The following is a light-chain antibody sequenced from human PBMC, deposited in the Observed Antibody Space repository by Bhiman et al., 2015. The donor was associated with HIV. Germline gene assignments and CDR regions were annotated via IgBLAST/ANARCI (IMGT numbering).Light chain of an antibody. V-gene: IGLV2-11*01. CDR1: SSNVGAYNY. J-gene: IGLJ3*02. Sequence: QSALTQPRSVSGSPGQSVTISCTGTSSNVGAYNYVSWYQQHPGKTPKLMIYDVNMRPSGVPDRFSGSKSGNTASLTISGLQAEDEGYYSCSYVGGNTWMFGGGTHLTVL. CDR2: DVN. CDR3: CSYVGGNTWM.